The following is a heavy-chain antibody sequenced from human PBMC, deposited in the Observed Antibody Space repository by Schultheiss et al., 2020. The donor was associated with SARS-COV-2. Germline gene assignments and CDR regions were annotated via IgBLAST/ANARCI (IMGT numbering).Heavy chain of an antibody. D-gene: IGHD4-23*01. CDR1: GGSISSGGYY. J-gene: IGHJ4*02. CDR3: ARRRSDGKWYLDT. V-gene: IGHV4-61*08. CDR2: IYYSGST. Sequence: SETLSLTCTVSGGSISSGGYYWSWIRQHPGKGLEWIGYIYYSGSTNYNPSLKSRVTISVDTSKNQFSLKLTSVTAADTAVYYCARRRSDGKWYLDTWGPGTLVTVSS.